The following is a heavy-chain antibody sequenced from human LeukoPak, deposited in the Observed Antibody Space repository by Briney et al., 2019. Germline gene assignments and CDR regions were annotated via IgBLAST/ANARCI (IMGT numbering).Heavy chain of an antibody. J-gene: IGHJ3*02. V-gene: IGHV3-48*01. CDR3: ARDQYSSGWYLRGGAFDI. CDR2: ISSSSSTI. D-gene: IGHD6-19*01. Sequence: PGGSLRLSCAASGFTFSSYSMNWVRQAPGKGLEWVSYISSSSSTIYYADSVKGRFTISRDNAKNSLYLQMNSLRAEDTAVYYCARDQYSSGWYLRGGAFDIWGQGTMVTVSS. CDR1: GFTFSSYS.